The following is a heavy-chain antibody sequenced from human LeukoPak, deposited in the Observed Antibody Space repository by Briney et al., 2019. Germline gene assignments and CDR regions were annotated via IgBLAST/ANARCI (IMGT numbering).Heavy chain of an antibody. J-gene: IGHJ4*02. CDR2: ISSGGTTI. Sequence: GGSLRLSCAVSGFTSNNYNMNWVRQAPGRGLEWVSYISSGGTTIYYADSVKGRFTISRDNAKNSLYLQMNSLRVEDTAVYYCARISTTDERYWGQGTLVTVSS. V-gene: IGHV3-48*04. D-gene: IGHD2/OR15-2a*01. CDR3: ARISTTDERY. CDR1: GFTSNNYN.